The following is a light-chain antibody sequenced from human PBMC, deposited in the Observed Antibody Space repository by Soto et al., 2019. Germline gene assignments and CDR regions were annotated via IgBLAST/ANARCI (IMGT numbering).Light chain of an antibody. CDR1: QSVSCSF. Sequence: EIVLTQSPATLSLSPGERATLSCRASQSVSCSFLAWYQQKPGQAPRLLIYGASTRATGIPARFSGSGSGTEFTLTISSLQSEDFEIYYCQQYNNWPITFGQGTQREIK. V-gene: IGKV3-15*01. CDR2: GAS. J-gene: IGKJ5*01. CDR3: QQYNNWPIT.